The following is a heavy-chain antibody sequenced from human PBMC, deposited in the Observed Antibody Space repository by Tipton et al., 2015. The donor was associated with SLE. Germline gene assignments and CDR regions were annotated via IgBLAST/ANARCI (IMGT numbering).Heavy chain of an antibody. CDR1: GYTFTSYY. CDR2: IKPGGGST. V-gene: IGHV1-46*04. J-gene: IGHJ4*02. CDR3: ARGYGDPPGNYYFDY. D-gene: IGHD4-17*01. Sequence: QSGPEVKKPGASVKVYCQASGYTFTSYYIHWVRQAPGQGLEWMGVIKPGGGSTTYTQKLQGRVTMTRDTPASTVYLELNSLRSDDTAVYYCARGYGDPPGNYYFDYWGQGALVAVSS.